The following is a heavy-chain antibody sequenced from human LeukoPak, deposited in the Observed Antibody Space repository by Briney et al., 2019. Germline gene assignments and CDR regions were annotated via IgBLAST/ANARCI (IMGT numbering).Heavy chain of an antibody. D-gene: IGHD6-13*01. CDR2: ISWNSGSI. V-gene: IGHV3-9*01. CDR1: GFTFDDYA. CDR3: ARRIAAAAAPYYFDY. Sequence: GGSLRLSCAASGFTFDDYAMHWVRQAPGKGLEWVSGISWNSGSIGYADSVKGRFTISRDNAKNSLYLQMNSLRAEDTAVYYCARRIAAAAAPYYFDYWGQGTLVTVSS. J-gene: IGHJ4*02.